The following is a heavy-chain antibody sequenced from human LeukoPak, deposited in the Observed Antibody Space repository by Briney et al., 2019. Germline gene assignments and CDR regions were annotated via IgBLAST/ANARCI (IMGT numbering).Heavy chain of an antibody. Sequence: GGSLRLSCAASGFTFSSAWLNWVRQAPGKGLEWVGRIESKTDGGTTDYATPVKGRLTISRDDSKNTLYLQMNSLIIEDTAVYYCTTDVGQYYYDSSGHRFDYWGQGTLVTVSS. CDR3: TTDVGQYYYDSSGHRFDY. CDR1: GFTFSSAW. V-gene: IGHV3-15*07. CDR2: IESKTDGGTT. J-gene: IGHJ4*02. D-gene: IGHD3-22*01.